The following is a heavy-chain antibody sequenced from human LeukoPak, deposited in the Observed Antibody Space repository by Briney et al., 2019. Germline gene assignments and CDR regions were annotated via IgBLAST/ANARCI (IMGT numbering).Heavy chain of an antibody. CDR2: IWYDGSNK. Sequence: GGSLRLSCAASGFNFFTYGMHWVRQAPGKGLEWVAVIWYDGSNKYYADSVKGRFTISRDNSKNTLYLHMNSLRAEDTAVYYCARVRYCSGGSCYFYNAMDVWGQGTTVTVSS. J-gene: IGHJ6*02. D-gene: IGHD2-15*01. V-gene: IGHV3-33*01. CDR3: ARVRYCSGGSCYFYNAMDV. CDR1: GFNFFTYG.